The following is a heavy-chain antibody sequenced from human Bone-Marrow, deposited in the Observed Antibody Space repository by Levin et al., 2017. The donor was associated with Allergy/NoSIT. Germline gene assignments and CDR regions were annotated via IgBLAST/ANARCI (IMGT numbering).Heavy chain of an antibody. D-gene: IGHD3-22*01. Sequence: PGGSLRLSCVASGFTFSTYAMNWVRQAPGKGLEWVSAISSSGDGTYYADPVKGRFTISRDNARNTLYLQMNSLRAEDTALYYCAFQASGYLVPFDHWGQGTLVTVSS. V-gene: IGHV3-23*01. CDR3: AFQASGYLVPFDH. J-gene: IGHJ4*02. CDR1: GFTFSTYA. CDR2: ISSSGDGT.